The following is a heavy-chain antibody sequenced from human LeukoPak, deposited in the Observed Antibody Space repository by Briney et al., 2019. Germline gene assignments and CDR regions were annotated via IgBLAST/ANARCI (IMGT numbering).Heavy chain of an antibody. Sequence: ASVKVSCKASGYTFTSYYMHWVRQAPGQGLEWMGIINPSGGSTSYAQKFQGRVTMTRDASTSTVYMELSSLRSEDTAVYYCASTGVWELGHFDYWGQGTLVTVSS. J-gene: IGHJ4*02. CDR1: GYTFTSYY. V-gene: IGHV1-46*01. CDR2: INPSGGST. D-gene: IGHD1-26*01. CDR3: ASTGVWELGHFDY.